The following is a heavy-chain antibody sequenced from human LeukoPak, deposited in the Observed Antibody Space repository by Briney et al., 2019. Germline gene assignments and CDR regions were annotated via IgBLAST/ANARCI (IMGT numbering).Heavy chain of an antibody. CDR3: TRVETLLGDYGMDV. V-gene: IGHV3-53*01. D-gene: IGHD3-16*01. Sequence: GGSLRLSCAASGFTVSSNYMSWVRQAPGKGLEWVSVIYSGGSTYYADSVKGRFTISRDNSKNTLYLQMNSLRAEDTAVYYCTRVETLLGDYGMDVWGQGTTVTVSS. J-gene: IGHJ6*02. CDR1: GFTVSSNY. CDR2: IYSGGST.